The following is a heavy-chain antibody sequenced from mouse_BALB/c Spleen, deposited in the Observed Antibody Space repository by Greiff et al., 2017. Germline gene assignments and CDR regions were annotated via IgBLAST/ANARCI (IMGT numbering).Heavy chain of an antibody. D-gene: IGHD2-3*01. CDR3: TSGGYYVLDY. CDR1: GYTFTDYE. CDR2: IDPETGGT. J-gene: IGHJ2*01. V-gene: IGHV1-15*01. Sequence: VKLMESGAELVRPGASVTLSCKASGYTFTDYEMHWVKQTPVHGLEWIGAIDPETGGTAYNQKFKGKATLTADKSSSTAYMELRSLTSEDSAVYYCTSGGYYVLDYWGQGTTLTVSS.